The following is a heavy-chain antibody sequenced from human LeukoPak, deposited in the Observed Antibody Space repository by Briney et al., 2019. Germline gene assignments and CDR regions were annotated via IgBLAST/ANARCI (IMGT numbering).Heavy chain of an antibody. CDR2: IYYSGKT. Sequence: PSETLSLTCSVSGGSVSSGSYYWSWIRQPPGKGLEWIGYIYYSGKTNYNPSLKSRVTISIDTSKNQFSLKLSSVTAADTAIYYCAREAMGYYDRPIDYWGQGTLVTVSS. CDR1: GGSVSSGSYY. D-gene: IGHD3-22*01. J-gene: IGHJ4*02. V-gene: IGHV4-61*01. CDR3: AREAMGYYDRPIDY.